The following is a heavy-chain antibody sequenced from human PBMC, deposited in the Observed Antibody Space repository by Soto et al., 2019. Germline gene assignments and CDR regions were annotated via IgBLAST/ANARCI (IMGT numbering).Heavy chain of an antibody. D-gene: IGHD1-26*01. CDR1: GFTFSDHY. CDR2: SRNRVNSHTT. CDR3: TRGLLGGAPSYTFHGMDV. Sequence: EVQLVESGGGLVQPGGSLRLSCAASGFTFSDHYMDWVRQAPGKGLEWVARSRNRVNSHTTEYAASVKGRFTISRDESKSSLYLKMNSLKIEYTAVYYCTRGLLGGAPSYTFHGMDVWGQGTTVTVSS. J-gene: IGHJ6*01. V-gene: IGHV3-72*01.